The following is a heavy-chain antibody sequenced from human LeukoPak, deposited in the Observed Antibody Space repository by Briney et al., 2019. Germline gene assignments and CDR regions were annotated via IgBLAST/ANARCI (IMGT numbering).Heavy chain of an antibody. Sequence: ASVKVSCKAFGYTFSSYYMHWVRQAPGQGLEWMGRINPNSGGTNYAQKFQGRVTMTRDTSISTAYMELSRLRSDDTAVYYCARDRYRVTTLGGGRVDYWGQGTLVTVSS. CDR3: ARDRYRVTTLGGGRVDY. CDR2: INPNSGGT. D-gene: IGHD4-17*01. J-gene: IGHJ4*02. V-gene: IGHV1-2*06. CDR1: GYTFSSYY.